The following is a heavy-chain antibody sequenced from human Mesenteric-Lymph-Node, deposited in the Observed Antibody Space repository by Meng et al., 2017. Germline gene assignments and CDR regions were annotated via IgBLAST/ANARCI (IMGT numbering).Heavy chain of an antibody. V-gene: IGHV3-23*01. CDR1: GFTFSSYW. CDR3: AKTRDLQN. Sequence: GESLKISCAASGFTFSSYWMHWVRQAPGKGLEWVSTLGGVDQKTYHADSVKGRFSISRDDSKNTLYLQMSSLRVEDTAIYYCAKTRDLQNWGQGSLVTVSS. CDR2: LGGVDQKT. J-gene: IGHJ4*02.